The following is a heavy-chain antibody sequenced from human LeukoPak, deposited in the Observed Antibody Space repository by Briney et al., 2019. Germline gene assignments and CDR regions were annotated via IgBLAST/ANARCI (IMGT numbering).Heavy chain of an antibody. CDR3: AKSLGSWYFDY. CDR2: ISYDGSNK. D-gene: IGHD6-13*01. Sequence: GGSLRLSCAASGFTFSSYGMHWVRQAPGKGLEWVAVISYDGSNKYYADSVKGRFTISRDNSKNTLYLQMNSLRAEDTAVYYCAKSLGSWYFDYWGQGTLVTVSS. CDR1: GFTFSSYG. V-gene: IGHV3-30*18. J-gene: IGHJ4*02.